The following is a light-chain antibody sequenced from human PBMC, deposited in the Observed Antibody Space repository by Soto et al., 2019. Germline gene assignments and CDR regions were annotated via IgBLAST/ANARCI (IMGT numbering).Light chain of an antibody. CDR3: AAWDDSLKGAV. CDR1: RSNIGSNP. J-gene: IGLJ7*01. V-gene: IGLV1-44*01. Sequence: QSVLTQPPSASGTPGQRVTITCSGSRSNIGSNPVNWYQQVPGTAPKLLIDTSNQRPSGVPDRFSGSKSGTSASLAISGLQSEDEADYYCAAWDDSLKGAVFGGGTQLTVL. CDR2: TSN.